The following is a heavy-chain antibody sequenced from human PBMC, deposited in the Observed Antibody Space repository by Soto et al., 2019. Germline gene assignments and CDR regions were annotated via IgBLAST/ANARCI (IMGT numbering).Heavy chain of an antibody. Sequence: PSETLSLTCAVYGGSFSGYYLSWIRQPPGKGLEWIVEINHSGSTNYNPSLKSRVTIPVDTSKNQFSLKLSSVTAADTAVYYCAADGDYPFDYWGQGTLVTVSS. CDR3: AADGDYPFDY. CDR1: GGSFSGYY. CDR2: INHSGST. J-gene: IGHJ4*02. D-gene: IGHD4-17*01. V-gene: IGHV4-34*01.